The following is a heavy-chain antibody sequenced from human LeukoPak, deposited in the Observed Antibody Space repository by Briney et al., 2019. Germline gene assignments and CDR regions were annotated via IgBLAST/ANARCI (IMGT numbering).Heavy chain of an antibody. CDR1: GFIFSSYG. J-gene: IGHJ4*02. D-gene: IGHD3-22*01. CDR3: AKTMSPYYYDSSGF. CDR2: IRYDGSNK. Sequence: GGSLRLSCAASGFIFSSYGMHRVRQAPGKGLEWVAFIRYDGSNKYHADSVKGRFTISRDNSKNTLYLQMNSLRAEDTAVYYCAKTMSPYYYDSSGFWGQGTLVTVSS. V-gene: IGHV3-30*02.